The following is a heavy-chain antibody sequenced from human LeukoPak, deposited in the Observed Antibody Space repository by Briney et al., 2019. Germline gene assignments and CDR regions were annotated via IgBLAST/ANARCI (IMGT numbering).Heavy chain of an antibody. CDR3: ARDPGLRLDL. CDR2: IWYGGSNE. Sequence: GGSQRLSCAASGFALNNYAMHWVRQAPGQGLEWVAVIWYGGSNEYYSDSVKGRFAISRDISKNTLYLQMNSLRAEDTAVYFCARDPGLRLDLWGQGTLLTVSS. J-gene: IGHJ4*02. V-gene: IGHV3-33*01. D-gene: IGHD3-3*01. CDR1: GFALNNYA.